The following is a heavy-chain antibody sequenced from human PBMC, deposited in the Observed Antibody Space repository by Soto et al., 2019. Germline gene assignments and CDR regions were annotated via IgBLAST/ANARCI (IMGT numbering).Heavy chain of an antibody. CDR2: IYYSGST. J-gene: IGHJ6*02. CDR3: ARRFSSSWYTYYYYGLDV. Sequence: SETLSLTCTVSGGSISSSSYYWGWIRQPPGKGLEWIGSIYYSGSTYYNPSLKSRVTISVDTSKNQFSLKLSSVTAADTAVYYCARRFSSSWYTYYYYGLDVWGQGTTVTVSS. D-gene: IGHD6-13*01. V-gene: IGHV4-39*01. CDR1: GGSISSSSYY.